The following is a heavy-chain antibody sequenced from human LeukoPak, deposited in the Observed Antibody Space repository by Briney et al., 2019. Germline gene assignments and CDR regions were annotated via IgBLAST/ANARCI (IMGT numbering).Heavy chain of an antibody. CDR2: ISAYNGNT. Sequence: ASVTVSCKASGYTFTSYGISWVRQAPGQGLEWMGWISAYNGNTNYAQKLQGRVTMTTDTSTSTAYMELRSLRSDDTAVYYCAINMVRGVIIYYYYGMDVWGQGTTVTVSS. D-gene: IGHD3-10*01. V-gene: IGHV1-18*01. CDR3: AINMVRGVIIYYYYGMDV. CDR1: GYTFTSYG. J-gene: IGHJ6*02.